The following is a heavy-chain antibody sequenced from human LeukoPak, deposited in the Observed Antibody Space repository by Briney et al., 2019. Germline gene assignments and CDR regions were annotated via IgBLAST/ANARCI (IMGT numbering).Heavy chain of an antibody. CDR1: GGSISSYY. D-gene: IGHD2-2*03. J-gene: IGHJ6*02. CDR2: IYYSGST. V-gene: IGHV4-59*01. CDR3: VRVELDFYYYGMDV. Sequence: SETLSLTCTVSGGSISSYYWSWIRQPPGKGLEWIGYIYYSGSTNYNPSLKSRVTISVDTSKNQFSLKLSSVTAADTAVYYCVRVELDFYYYGMDVWGQGTTVTVSS.